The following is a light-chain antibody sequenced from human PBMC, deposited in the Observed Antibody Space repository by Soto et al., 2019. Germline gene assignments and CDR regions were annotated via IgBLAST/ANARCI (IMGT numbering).Light chain of an antibody. CDR2: STS. CDR3: QQSYSSPQT. Sequence: DIQMTQSPSSLSASVGDRVTITCRASQSVSNYLNWYRQLPGKAPTLLIYSTSTLQSGVPSRFSGSGSGTDFTLTISGLQPEEFATYFFQQSYSSPQTFGQGTKLEIK. V-gene: IGKV1-39*01. J-gene: IGKJ1*01. CDR1: QSVSNY.